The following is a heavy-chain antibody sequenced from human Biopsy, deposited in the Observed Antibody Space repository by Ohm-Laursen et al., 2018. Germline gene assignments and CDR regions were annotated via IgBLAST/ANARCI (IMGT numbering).Heavy chain of an antibody. CDR3: AREGGGLLPIRLTDF. Sequence: GTLSLTCKVSGESFSDYYWSWIRQSPGKGLEWIGEINHRGRSSYSPSLQSRVTISVDASKNQFSLNMKSVTAADTAVYFCAREGGGLLPIRLTDFWGPGMMVTVSS. CDR1: GESFSDYY. V-gene: IGHV4-34*01. D-gene: IGHD1-26*01. J-gene: IGHJ4*02. CDR2: INHRGRS.